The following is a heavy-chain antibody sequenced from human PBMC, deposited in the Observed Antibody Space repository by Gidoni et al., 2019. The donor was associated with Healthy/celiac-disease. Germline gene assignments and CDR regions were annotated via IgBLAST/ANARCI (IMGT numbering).Heavy chain of an antibody. Sequence: EVQLVESGGGLVQPGGSLRLSCAASGFTFSSYSMNWVRQAPGKGLGWVSYISSSSSTIYYADSVKGRCTISRDNDKNSLYLQMNSLRDEDTAVYYCARKCSSSSCQGSYGMDVWGQGTTVTVSS. V-gene: IGHV3-48*02. CDR1: GFTFSSYS. CDR3: ARKCSSSSCQGSYGMDV. CDR2: ISSSSSTI. J-gene: IGHJ6*02. D-gene: IGHD2-2*01.